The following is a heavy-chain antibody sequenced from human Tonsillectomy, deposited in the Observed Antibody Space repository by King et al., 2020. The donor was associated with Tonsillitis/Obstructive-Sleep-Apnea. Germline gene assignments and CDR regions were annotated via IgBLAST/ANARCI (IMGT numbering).Heavy chain of an antibody. CDR3: ARGSRGYSHGIKPRYYFDY. CDR2: INHSGSN. CDR1: GGSFSGYY. Sequence: VQLQQWGAGLLKPSETLSLTCDVYGGSFSGYYWSWIRQPPGKGLEWIGEINHSGSNNYNPSLKSRVTISVDTSKNQFSLKLSSVTAADTDVYYCARGSRGYSHGIKPRYYFDYWGQGTLVTVSS. J-gene: IGHJ4*02. V-gene: IGHV4-34*01. D-gene: IGHD5-18*01.